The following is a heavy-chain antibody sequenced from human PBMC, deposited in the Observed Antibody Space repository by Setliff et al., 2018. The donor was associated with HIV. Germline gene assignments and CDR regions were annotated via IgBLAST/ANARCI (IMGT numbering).Heavy chain of an antibody. V-gene: IGHV4-59*12. CDR1: AVSIGGYS. D-gene: IGHD3-3*01. Sequence: SETLSLTCTVSAVSIGGYSWSWIRQSPGKGLEWIGSIYSADTTNHNPSLESRVTISVDKSKNQFSLKLNSVTAADTAVYYCARDNPHFGVASSYYYGMDVWGQGTTVTVSS. CDR3: ARDNPHFGVASSYYYGMDV. J-gene: IGHJ6*02. CDR2: IYSADTT.